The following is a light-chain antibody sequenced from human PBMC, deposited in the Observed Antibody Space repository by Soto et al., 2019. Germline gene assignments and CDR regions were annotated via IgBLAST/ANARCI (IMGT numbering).Light chain of an antibody. CDR2: GIS. Sequence: ESVLTQSPGTLSLYPGERATLSCRASQTLSTSYLAWYQQKPGQAPRLLIYGISTRATGIPDRFSAGGSGTDFTLTISRLEPEDFAVYYCQHYVGSHAFGQGTRLE. CDR1: QTLSTSY. J-gene: IGKJ5*01. V-gene: IGKV3-20*01. CDR3: QHYVGSHA.